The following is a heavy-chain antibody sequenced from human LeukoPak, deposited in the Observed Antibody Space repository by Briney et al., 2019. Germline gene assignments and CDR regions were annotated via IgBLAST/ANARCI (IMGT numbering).Heavy chain of an antibody. Sequence: GGSLRLSCAASGFTYNSYAMYWVRQAPGKGLEWISGIFGSGGSPHYADSVKGRFTISRDNSQEIVYLQLDSLRVEDTALYYCGKTTVGYSSGRYPGWPVDYWGQGALVTVSS. CDR3: GKTTVGYSSGRYPGWPVDY. J-gene: IGHJ4*02. V-gene: IGHV3-23*01. CDR1: GFTYNSYA. D-gene: IGHD2-15*01. CDR2: IFGSGGSP.